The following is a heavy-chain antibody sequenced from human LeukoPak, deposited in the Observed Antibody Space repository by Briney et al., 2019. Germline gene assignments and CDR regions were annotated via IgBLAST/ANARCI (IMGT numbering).Heavy chain of an antibody. V-gene: IGHV1-69*01. CDR1: GGTFSSYA. CDR2: IIPIFGTA. CDR3: ARFLRYRVPMDV. D-gene: IGHD4-17*01. J-gene: IGHJ6*04. Sequence: SVKVSCKASGGTFSSYAISWVRQAPGQGLEWMGGIIPIFGTANYAQKFQGRVTITADESTSTAYMELSSLRSEDTAMYFCARFLRYRVPMDVWGKGTTVIVSS.